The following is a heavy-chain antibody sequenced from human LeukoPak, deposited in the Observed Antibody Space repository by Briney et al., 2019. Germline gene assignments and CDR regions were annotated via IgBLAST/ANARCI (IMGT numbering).Heavy chain of an antibody. Sequence: GGSLRLSCAASGFTFSSYAMSWVRQAPGKGLEWVSAISGSGGSTYYADSVKGRFTISRDSSKNTLYLQMNSLRAEDTAVYYCAKDPRDHSYGWSWRYFDYWGQGTLVTVSS. J-gene: IGHJ4*02. D-gene: IGHD5-18*01. CDR2: ISGSGGST. CDR3: AKDPRDHSYGWSWRYFDY. V-gene: IGHV3-23*01. CDR1: GFTFSSYA.